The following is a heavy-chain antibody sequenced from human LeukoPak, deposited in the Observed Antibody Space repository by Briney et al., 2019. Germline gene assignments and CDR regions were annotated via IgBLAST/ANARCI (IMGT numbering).Heavy chain of an antibody. CDR3: ASGSGSDAFDI. V-gene: IGHV4-61*02. CDR2: IYISGST. Sequence: SETLSLTCTVSGGSNSSGSYYWSWIRQPAGKGLEWIGRIYISGSTHYNPSLKSRVTISEDTSKNQFSLKLSAVTAADTAVYYCASGSGSDAFDIGGDGASVSVS. J-gene: IGHJ3*02. D-gene: IGHD6-19*01. CDR1: GGSNSSGSYY.